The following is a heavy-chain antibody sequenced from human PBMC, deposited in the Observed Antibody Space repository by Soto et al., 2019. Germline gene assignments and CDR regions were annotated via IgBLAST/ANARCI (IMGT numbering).Heavy chain of an antibody. Sequence: PGGSLRLSCAASGFTFSSYSMNWVRQAPGKGLEWVSSISSSSSYIYYADSVKGRFTISRDNAKNSLYLQMNSLRAEDTAVYYCARDMNYEKKLFDYWGQGTLVTVSS. D-gene: IGHD3-22*01. CDR1: GFTFSSYS. CDR2: ISSSSSYI. J-gene: IGHJ4*02. CDR3: ARDMNYEKKLFDY. V-gene: IGHV3-21*01.